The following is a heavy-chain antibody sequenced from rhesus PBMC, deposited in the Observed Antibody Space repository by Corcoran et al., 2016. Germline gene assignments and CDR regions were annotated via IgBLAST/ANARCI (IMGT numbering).Heavy chain of an antibody. CDR2: VDPADLAA. D-gene: IGHD2-39*02. CDR3: ARDRGGGRDF. Sequence: VQLVQAGAEVKKPGASVKLSCKASGYNVTSYYINWVRPAPGQGLEWRGAVDPADLAAHYPQKFQDRVTITADISTDTAYMELCPLRSEDTAVYYCARDRGGGRDFWGQGVLVTVSS. V-gene: IGHV1-111*02. J-gene: IGHJ4*01. CDR1: GYNVTSYY.